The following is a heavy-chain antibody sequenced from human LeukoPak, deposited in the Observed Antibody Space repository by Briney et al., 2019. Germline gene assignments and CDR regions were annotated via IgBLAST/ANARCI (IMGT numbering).Heavy chain of an antibody. J-gene: IGHJ4*02. V-gene: IGHV1-2*02. D-gene: IGHD6-19*01. CDR1: GDTFTGYY. CDR2: INPNSGGT. Sequence: ASVKVSCKASGDTFTGYYMHWVRQAPGQGLEWMGWINPNSGGTNYAQKFQGRVTMTRDTSISTAYMELSRLRSDDTAVYYCASDLYSSGWYPIPFDYWGQGTLVTVSS. CDR3: ASDLYSSGWYPIPFDY.